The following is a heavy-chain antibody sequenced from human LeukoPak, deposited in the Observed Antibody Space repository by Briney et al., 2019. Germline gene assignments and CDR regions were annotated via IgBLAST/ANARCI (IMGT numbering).Heavy chain of an antibody. Sequence: ASVKVSCKASGYTFTSYDINWVRQATGQGLEWMGWMNPNSGNTGYAQKFQGRVTMTRNTSISTAYMELSSLRSEDTAVYYCARVGCGTSCYGFGYFYYYMDVWGKGTTVSVSS. CDR1: GYTFTSYD. J-gene: IGHJ6*03. D-gene: IGHD2-2*01. CDR2: MNPNSGNT. V-gene: IGHV1-8*01. CDR3: ARVGCGTSCYGFGYFYYYMDV.